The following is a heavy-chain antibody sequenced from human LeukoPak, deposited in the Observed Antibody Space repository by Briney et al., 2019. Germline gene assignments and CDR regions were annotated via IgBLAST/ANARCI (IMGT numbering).Heavy chain of an antibody. CDR2: IYTSGST. J-gene: IGHJ5*02. CDR3: ARGGPTVTTFWNWFDP. V-gene: IGHV4-4*07. D-gene: IGHD4-17*01. Sequence: AETLSLTCSVSGGSISSYYWSWIRQPAGEGLECSGRIYTSGSTNYNPSLKSRVTISVDTSKNQFSLKLSSVTAADTAVYYCARGGPTVTTFWNWFDPWGQGTLVTVSS. CDR1: GGSISSYY.